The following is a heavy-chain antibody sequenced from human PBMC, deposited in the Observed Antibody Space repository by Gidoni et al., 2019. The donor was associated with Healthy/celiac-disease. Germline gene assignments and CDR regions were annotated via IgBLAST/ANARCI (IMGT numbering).Heavy chain of an antibody. V-gene: IGHV1-8*01. CDR3: ARGKIKSYYDFWSGYSPNWFDP. Sequence: QVQLVQSGAEGKKPGASVKVSCKASGYTFTSYDINWVRQATGQGLEWMGWMNPNSGNTGYAQKFQGRVTMTRNTSISTAYMELSSLRSEDTAVYYCARGKIKSYYDFWSGYSPNWFDPWGQGTLVTVSS. J-gene: IGHJ5*02. D-gene: IGHD3-3*01. CDR2: MNPNSGNT. CDR1: GYTFTSYD.